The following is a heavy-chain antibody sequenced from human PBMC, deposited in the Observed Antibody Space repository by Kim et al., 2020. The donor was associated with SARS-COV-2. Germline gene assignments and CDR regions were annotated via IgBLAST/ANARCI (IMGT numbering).Heavy chain of an antibody. CDR1: GFTFSSYA. D-gene: IGHD6-13*01. V-gene: IGHV3-23*01. CDR2: ISGSGGST. CDR3: AKDKIEAVRRTIYYYYGMDV. Sequence: GGSLRLSCAASGFTFSSYAMSWVRQAPGKGLEWVSGISGSGGSTYYADSVKGRITISRDNSKNTLYLQMNSLRAEDTAVYYCAKDKIEAVRRTIYYYYGMDVAGQGTTVTVSS. J-gene: IGHJ6*02.